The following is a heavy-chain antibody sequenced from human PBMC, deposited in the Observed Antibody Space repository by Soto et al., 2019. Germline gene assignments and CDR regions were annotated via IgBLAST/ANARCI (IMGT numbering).Heavy chain of an antibody. CDR1: GVTFSGSA. Sequence: GGSLRLSCAASGVTFSGSAMHWVRQASGKGLEWVGRIRSKANSYATAYAASVKGRFTISRDDSKNTAYLQMNSLKTEDTAVYYCTRLYDFWSGYAYGMDVWGQGTTVTVSS. CDR2: IRSKANSYAT. CDR3: TRLYDFWSGYAYGMDV. D-gene: IGHD3-3*01. V-gene: IGHV3-73*01. J-gene: IGHJ6*02.